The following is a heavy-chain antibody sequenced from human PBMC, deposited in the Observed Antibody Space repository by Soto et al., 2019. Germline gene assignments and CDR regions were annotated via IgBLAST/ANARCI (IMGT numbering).Heavy chain of an antibody. CDR2: IIPFFKGT. J-gene: IGHJ6*02. CDR1: GGAFSGHA. CDR3: ARDVPLNYYDSTYSYYALDV. D-gene: IGHD3-22*01. V-gene: IGHV1-69*13. Sequence: SVKVSCKASGGAFSGHAISWLRQAPGQGLEWMGQIIPFFKGTKYAQRFQGRVTITADDSTSTAYMDLSSLTSEEKAVYYCARDVPLNYYDSTYSYYALDVWGQGTTVTVSS.